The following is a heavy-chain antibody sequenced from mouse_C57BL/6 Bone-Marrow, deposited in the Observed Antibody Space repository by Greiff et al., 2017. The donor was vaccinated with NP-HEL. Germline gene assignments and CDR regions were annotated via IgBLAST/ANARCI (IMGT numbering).Heavy chain of an antibody. J-gene: IGHJ4*01. V-gene: IGHV1-80*01. CDR1: GYAFSSYW. CDR3: ARGGVIYDGYGYYAMDY. CDR2: IYPGDGDT. Sequence: VQLQQSGAELVKPGASVKISCKASGYAFSSYWMNWVKQRPGKGLEWIGQIYPGDGDTNYNGKFKGKATLTADKSSSTAYMQLSSLTSEDSAVYFCARGGVIYDGYGYYAMDYWGQGTSVTVSS. D-gene: IGHD2-3*01.